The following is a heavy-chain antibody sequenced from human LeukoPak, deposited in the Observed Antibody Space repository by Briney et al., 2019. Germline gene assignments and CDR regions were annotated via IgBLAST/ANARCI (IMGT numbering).Heavy chain of an antibody. Sequence: GGSLGLSCGASGFPFSNYDMHWVRQAPGKGLDWVSAIDTVGNTYYSGFVKGRFTISRENAQNSLFLQMNSLRDGDTALYYCIRIRTREHQYGMDVWGQGTTVTVSS. CDR3: IRIRTREHQYGMDV. CDR1: GFPFSNYD. V-gene: IGHV3-13*01. J-gene: IGHJ6*02. CDR2: IDTVGNT. D-gene: IGHD1-26*01.